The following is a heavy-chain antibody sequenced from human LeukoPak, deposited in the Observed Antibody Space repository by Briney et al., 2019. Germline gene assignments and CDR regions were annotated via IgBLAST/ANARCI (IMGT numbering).Heavy chain of an antibody. D-gene: IGHD3-9*01. CDR1: GYTFTTYG. Sequence: PMASVKVSCKASGYTFTTYGLSWVRQAPGQGLEWLGWISTYDDNIKYAQSLQGRLTLTIDTSTSTAYMELRGLTSDDTAVYYCARETYSNILTGTDYWGPGTLVTVSS. J-gene: IGHJ4*02. V-gene: IGHV1-18*01. CDR3: ARETYSNILTGTDY. CDR2: ISTYDDNI.